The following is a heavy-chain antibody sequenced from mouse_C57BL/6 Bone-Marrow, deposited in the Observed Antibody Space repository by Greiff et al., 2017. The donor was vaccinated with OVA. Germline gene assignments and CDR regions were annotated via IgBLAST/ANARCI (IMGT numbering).Heavy chain of an antibody. J-gene: IGHJ2*01. Sequence: EVQGVESGGGLVQPGGSLKLSCAASGFTFSDYYMYWVRQTPEKRLEWVAYISNGGGSTYYPDTVKGRFTISRDNAKNTLYLQMSRLKSEDTAMYYCARRNYDRYYFDYWGQGTTLTVSS. CDR3: ARRNYDRYYFDY. V-gene: IGHV5-12*01. D-gene: IGHD2-4*01. CDR2: ISNGGGST. CDR1: GFTFSDYY.